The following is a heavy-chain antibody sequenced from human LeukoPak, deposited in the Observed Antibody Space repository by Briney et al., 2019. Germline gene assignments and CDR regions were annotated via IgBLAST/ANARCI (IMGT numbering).Heavy chain of an antibody. V-gene: IGHV3-48*04. CDR1: GYYFTTYW. CDR3: ARGSPGY. J-gene: IGHJ4*02. CDR2: ITSSGNTI. Sequence: GESLKISCRASGYYFTTYWIGWVRQAPGKGLEWVSYITSSGNTIYYANPVKGRFTISRDNAKNSLYLQMNSLRAEDTAVYYCARGSPGYWGQGTLVSVSS.